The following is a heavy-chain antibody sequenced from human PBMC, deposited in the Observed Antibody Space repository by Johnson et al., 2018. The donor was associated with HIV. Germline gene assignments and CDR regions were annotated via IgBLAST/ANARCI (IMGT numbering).Heavy chain of an antibody. Sequence: QVQLVESGGGLVQPGGSLRLSCAASGFTFSSYWMSWVRQAPGKGLEWVAIISYDGSNKYYADSVKGRFTISRDNAKNPLYLQMNSLKAEDTAVYYCARGTIVGEVDAFDVWGQGTTVTVAS. CDR3: ARGTIVGEVDAFDV. J-gene: IGHJ3*01. V-gene: IGHV3-30*03. D-gene: IGHD1-1*01. CDR2: ISYDGSNK. CDR1: GFTFSSYW.